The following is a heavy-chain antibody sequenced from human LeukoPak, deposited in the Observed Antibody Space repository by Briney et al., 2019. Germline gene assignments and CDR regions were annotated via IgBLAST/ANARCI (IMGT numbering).Heavy chain of an antibody. Sequence: GSLRLSCXASGFTFNNYWMHWVRQAPGKGLVWVSRINSDGSRTNYADSVKGRFTISRDNAKKTLYLQMNSLRAEDTAVYYCARSLSGWYNWGQGTLVTVSS. D-gene: IGHD6-19*01. CDR1: GFTFNNYW. V-gene: IGHV3-74*01. CDR2: INSDGSRT. CDR3: ARSLSGWYN. J-gene: IGHJ4*02.